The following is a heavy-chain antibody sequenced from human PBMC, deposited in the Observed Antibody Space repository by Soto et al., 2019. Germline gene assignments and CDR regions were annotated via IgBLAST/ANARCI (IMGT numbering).Heavy chain of an antibody. V-gene: IGHV4-59*01. D-gene: IGHD1-1*01. CDR2: IYCSGST. J-gene: IGHJ4*02. CDR1: GGSISSYY. CDR3: ARTLPNRQLFDS. Sequence: PSETLSLTCTVSGGSISSYYWSWIRQPPGKGLEWIGYIYCSGSTNYNPSLKSRVTISVDTSKNQFSLKLSSVTAADTAVYYCARTLPNRQLFDSWRQGTLVTVSS.